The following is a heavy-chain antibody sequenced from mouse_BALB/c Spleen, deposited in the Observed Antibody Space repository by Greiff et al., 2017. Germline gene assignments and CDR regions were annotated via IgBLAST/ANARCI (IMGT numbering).Heavy chain of an antibody. CDR1: GFSLSTSGMG. CDR3: ARRWYYGYAMDY. CDR2: IYWDDDK. D-gene: IGHD1-1*01. J-gene: IGHJ4*01. V-gene: IGHV8-12*01. Sequence: QVQLKESGPGILQPSQTLSLTCSFSGFSLSTSGMGVSWIRQPSGKGLEWLAHIYWDDDKRYNPSLKSRLTISKDTSSNQVFLKITSVDTADTATYYCARRWYYGYAMDYWGQGTSVTVSS.